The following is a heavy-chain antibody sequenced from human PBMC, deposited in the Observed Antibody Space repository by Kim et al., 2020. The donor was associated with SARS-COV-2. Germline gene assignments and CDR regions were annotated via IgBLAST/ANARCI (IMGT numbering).Heavy chain of an antibody. CDR1: GFTFSSYS. CDR3: TRAQRYSGTYGDAFDI. D-gene: IGHD1-26*01. V-gene: IGHV3-48*04. J-gene: IGHJ3*02. CDR2: ISSSSATI. Sequence: GGSLRLSCAASGFTFSSYSLNWVRQAPGKGLEWVSYISSSSATIYYADSVKGRFTISRDNAKNSLYLQLNKLGAGDTAVYYCTRAQRYSGTYGDAFDIWGQGTVVTVSS.